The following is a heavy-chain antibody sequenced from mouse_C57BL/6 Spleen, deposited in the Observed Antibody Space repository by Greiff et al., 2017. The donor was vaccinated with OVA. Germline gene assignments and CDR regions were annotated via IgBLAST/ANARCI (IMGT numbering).Heavy chain of an antibody. V-gene: IGHV5-16*01. CDR2: INYDGSST. J-gene: IGHJ1*03. D-gene: IGHD1-1*01. CDR3: ARFYYYGSSYLLGYFDV. CDR1: GFTFSDYY. Sequence: EVKVVESEGGLVQPGSSMKLSCTASGFTFSDYYMAWVRQVPEKGLEWVANINYDGSSTYYLDSLKSRFIISRDNAKNILYLQMSSLKSEDTATYYCARFYYYGSSYLLGYFDVWGTGTTVTVSS.